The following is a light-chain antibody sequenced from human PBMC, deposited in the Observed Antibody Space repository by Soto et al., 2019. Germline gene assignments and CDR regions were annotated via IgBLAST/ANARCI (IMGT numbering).Light chain of an antibody. CDR3: HQDNSFFQT. Sequence: DIQMTQSPSTLSAYVGDRVTITCRASQSISSWLAWYQQKRGKAPKILIYDASSLESGVPSRFSWSGPGTEFSLTISSLQPDEFATYYYHQDNSFFQTFGEGIKVEGK. J-gene: IGKJ1*01. V-gene: IGKV1-5*01. CDR1: QSISSW. CDR2: DAS.